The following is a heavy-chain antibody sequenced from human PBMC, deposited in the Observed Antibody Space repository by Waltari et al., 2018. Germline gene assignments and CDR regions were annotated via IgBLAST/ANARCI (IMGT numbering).Heavy chain of an antibody. J-gene: IGHJ6*02. CDR1: GGTFSSYA. V-gene: IGHV1-69*01. Sequence: QVQLVQSGAEVKKPGSSVKVSCKASGGTFSSYAISWVRQAPGHGLGWMGGIIPIFGTANYAQKFQGRVTITADESTSTAYMELSSLRSEDTAVYYCARIDVDTAMVTPYYYYGMDVWGQGTTVTVSS. CDR3: ARIDVDTAMVTPYYYYGMDV. CDR2: IIPIFGTA. D-gene: IGHD5-18*01.